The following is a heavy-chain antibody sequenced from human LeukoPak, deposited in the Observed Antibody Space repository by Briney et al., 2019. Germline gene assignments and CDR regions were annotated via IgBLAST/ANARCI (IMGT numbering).Heavy chain of an antibody. CDR3: ARVSRDSRGYYYGY. CDR1: GYTFTDYY. D-gene: IGHD3-22*01. J-gene: IGHJ4*02. V-gene: IGHV1-2*02. CDR2: INPDSATT. Sequence: ASLKVSCKASGYTFTDYYMHWVRQAPGQGLEWMGWINPDSATTNYAQKFQGRVTMTRNTSINTAYMELSSLRSDDTAVYYCARVSRDSRGYYYGYWGQGTLVTVSS.